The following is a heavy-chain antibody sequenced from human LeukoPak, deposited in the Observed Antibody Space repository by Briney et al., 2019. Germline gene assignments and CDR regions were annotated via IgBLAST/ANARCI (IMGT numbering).Heavy chain of an antibody. CDR1: GFTFSSYS. CDR3: ARDRVRVTTVFTWEVYYYGMDV. CDR2: ISSSSSTI. Sequence: PGGSLRLSCAASGFTFSSYSMNWVRQAPGKGLEWISYISSSSSTIYYTDSVKGRFTISRDNAKNSLYLQMNSLRDEDTALYYCARDRVRVTTVFTWEVYYYGMDVWGQGTTVTVSS. V-gene: IGHV3-48*02. D-gene: IGHD4-17*01. J-gene: IGHJ6*02.